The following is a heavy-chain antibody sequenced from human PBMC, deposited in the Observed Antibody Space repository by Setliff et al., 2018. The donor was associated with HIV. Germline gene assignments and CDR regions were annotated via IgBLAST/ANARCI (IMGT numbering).Heavy chain of an antibody. J-gene: IGHJ4*02. D-gene: IGHD4-17*01. CDR3: ARRATTGDYHHFFDF. CDR2: IIPIFGTA. Sequence: SVKVSCKASGGTFSSYAISWVRQAPGQGLEWMGGIIPIFGTANYAQKFQGRVTITADESTSTAYMELSSLVSDDTAVYHCARRATTGDYHHFFDFWGQGTLVTSPQ. V-gene: IGHV1-69*13. CDR1: GGTFSSYA.